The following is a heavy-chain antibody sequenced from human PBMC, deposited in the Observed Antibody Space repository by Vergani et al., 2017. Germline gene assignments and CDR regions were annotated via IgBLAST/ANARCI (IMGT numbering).Heavy chain of an antibody. V-gene: IGHV3-9*01. Sequence: EVELVQSGPEMRKPGESLKISCKGSEYSFGNYWIGWVRQMPGKGLEWVSGISWNSNSIGYADSVKGRFTISRDNAKNSLYLQMNSLRAEDTALYYCAKDLGTSSGGGWFDPWGQGTLVTVSS. J-gene: IGHJ5*02. CDR2: ISWNSNSI. CDR3: AKDLGTSSGGGWFDP. CDR1: EYSFGNYW. D-gene: IGHD6-6*01.